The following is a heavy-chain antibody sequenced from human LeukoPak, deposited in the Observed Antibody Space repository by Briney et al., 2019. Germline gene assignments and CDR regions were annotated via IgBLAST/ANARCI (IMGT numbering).Heavy chain of an antibody. J-gene: IGHJ4*02. D-gene: IGHD2-21*01. V-gene: IGHV1-2*02. CDR2: VNPKSGGT. CDR1: GYTFTDYY. Sequence: ASMKVSCKASGYTFTDYYVFWLRQAPAQGPEWMGWVNPKSGGTQYVQKFRGRVTMTRDTSMSTAYMELSNLTSDDTAVYYCARAEIAGSRLHLLDYWGQGTLVTVSS. CDR3: ARAEIAGSRLHLLDY.